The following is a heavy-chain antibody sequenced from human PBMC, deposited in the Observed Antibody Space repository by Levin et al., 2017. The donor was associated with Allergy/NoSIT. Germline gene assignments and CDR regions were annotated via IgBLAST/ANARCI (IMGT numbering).Heavy chain of an antibody. CDR2: ISSNSGYK. Sequence: GGSLRLSCVASGFSFNRFSMHWVRQAPGKGLEWVASISSNSGYKYYANTVRGRFTISRDYSLYLQMNSLRGEDTGIYYCARRTGDYDRPFDLWGQGAVVTVSS. D-gene: IGHD4-17*01. CDR1: GFSFNRFS. CDR3: ARRTGDYDRPFDL. V-gene: IGHV3-21*01. J-gene: IGHJ4*02.